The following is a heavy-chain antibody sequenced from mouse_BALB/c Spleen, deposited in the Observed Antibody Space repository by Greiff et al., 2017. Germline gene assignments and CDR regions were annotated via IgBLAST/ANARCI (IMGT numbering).Heavy chain of an antibody. J-gene: IGHJ1*01. D-gene: IGHD1-1*02. CDR1: GFTFSNYW. V-gene: IGHV6-6*02. CDR3: TRALSYWYFDV. CDR2: IRLKSNNYAT. Sequence: DVKLVESGGGLVQPGGSMKLSCVASGFTFSNYWMNWVRQSPEKGLEWVAEIRLKSNNYATHYAESVKGRFTISRDDSKSSVYLQMNNLRAEDTGIYYCTRALSYWYFDVWGAGTTVTVSS.